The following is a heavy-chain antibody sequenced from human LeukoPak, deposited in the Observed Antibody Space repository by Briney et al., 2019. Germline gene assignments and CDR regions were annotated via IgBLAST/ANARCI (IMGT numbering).Heavy chain of an antibody. Sequence: SQTLSLTCTVSGGSISSGDHYWSWIRQPPGKGLEWIGYIYHSGSTYHNPSLRSRVTISVDTSKNQFSLKLSSVTAADTAVYYCARHEGTTPYWGQGTLVTVSS. J-gene: IGHJ4*02. V-gene: IGHV4-30-4*08. CDR3: ARHEGTTPY. CDR1: GGSISSGDHY. D-gene: IGHD2-2*01. CDR2: IYHSGST.